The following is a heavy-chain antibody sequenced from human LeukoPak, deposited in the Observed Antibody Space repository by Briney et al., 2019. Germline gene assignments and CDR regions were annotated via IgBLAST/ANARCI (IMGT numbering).Heavy chain of an antibody. CDR3: ARVGPGETDPYSGSYLDY. D-gene: IGHD1-26*01. J-gene: IGHJ4*02. Sequence: SETLSLTCTVSGGSISSYYWSWIRQPPGKGLEWIGYIYYSGSTNYNPSLKSRVTISVDTSKNQFSLKLSSVTAADTAVYYCARVGPGETDPYSGSYLDYWGQGTLVTVSS. CDR2: IYYSGST. V-gene: IGHV4-59*01. CDR1: GGSISSYY.